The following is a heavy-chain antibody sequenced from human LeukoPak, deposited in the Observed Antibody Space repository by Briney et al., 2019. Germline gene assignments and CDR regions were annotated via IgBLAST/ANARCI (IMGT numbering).Heavy chain of an antibody. D-gene: IGHD3-16*01. CDR3: ARDFWGNRGSINWLDP. Sequence: SQTLSLTCAISGASVSSNSAAWNWIRQSPSRGLEWLGRTYYRSKWYNDYAVSVKSRITINPDTSKNQFSLQLKSVTPEDTAVYYCARDFWGNRGSINWLDPWGQGTLVTVSS. J-gene: IGHJ5*02. V-gene: IGHV6-1*01. CDR2: TYYRSKWYN. CDR1: GASVSSNSAA.